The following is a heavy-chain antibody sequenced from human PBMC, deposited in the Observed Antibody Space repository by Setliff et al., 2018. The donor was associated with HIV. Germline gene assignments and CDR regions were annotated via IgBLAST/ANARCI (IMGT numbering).Heavy chain of an antibody. D-gene: IGHD5-12*01. J-gene: IGHJ4*02. Sequence: GGSLRLSCAASGFNLKSYWMHWVRQVPGKGLVWVSRINSDGSGGGTGYADSVKGRFTISRDNAKNSLYLQMNSLRVEDTAVYYCARDEDGYNHFDFWGQGTLVTVSS. V-gene: IGHV3-74*01. CDR1: GFNLKSYW. CDR3: ARDEDGYNHFDF. CDR2: INSDGSGGGT.